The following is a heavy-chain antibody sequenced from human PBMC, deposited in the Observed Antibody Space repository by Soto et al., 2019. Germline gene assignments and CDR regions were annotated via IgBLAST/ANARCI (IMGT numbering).Heavy chain of an antibody. J-gene: IGHJ4*02. D-gene: IGHD6-19*01. V-gene: IGHV3-23*01. CDR3: AKDILAEQWLYDGY. CDR2: ISGSGGST. CDR1: GFTFSSYV. Sequence: EVQLLESGGGLVQPGGSLRLSCAASGFTFSSYVMSWVRQAPGKGLEWVSAISGSGGSTYYADSVKGRFTISRDNSKNTLYLQMNSLRAEDTAVYYCAKDILAEQWLYDGYWGQGTLVTVSS.